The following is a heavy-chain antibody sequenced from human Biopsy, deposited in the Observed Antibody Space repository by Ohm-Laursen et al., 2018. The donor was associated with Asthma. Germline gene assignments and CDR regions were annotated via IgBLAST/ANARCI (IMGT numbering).Heavy chain of an antibody. CDR1: GGSFTHYF. CDR3: VRGEEVAGTYFKD. D-gene: IGHD6-19*01. J-gene: IGHJ1*01. V-gene: IGHV4-34*01. CDR2: INYRGDT. Sequence: GTLSLTCVISGGSFTHYFWMWIRQPPGKGLEWIGEINYRGDTDYNPSLESRVSISVDTSTYHFSLRLNSVTAADTAVYYCVRGEEVAGTYFKDWDQGTLVTVSS.